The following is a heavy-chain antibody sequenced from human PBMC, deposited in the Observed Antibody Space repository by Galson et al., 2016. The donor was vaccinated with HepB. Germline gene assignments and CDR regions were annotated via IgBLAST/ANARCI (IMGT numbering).Heavy chain of an antibody. J-gene: IGHJ3*02. V-gene: IGHV3-53*01. Sequence: SLRLSCAKSGVTVSSEYMTWVRQAPGKGLEWVSLIYRGGNTYYADSVRGRFTASRDDSKNTLYLQMNYLRADDTAVDFCATDGGNTYGLRTDGFDIWGQVTMVTVSS. CDR2: IYRGGNT. CDR3: ATDGGNTYGLRTDGFDI. CDR1: GVTVSSEY. D-gene: IGHD5-18*01.